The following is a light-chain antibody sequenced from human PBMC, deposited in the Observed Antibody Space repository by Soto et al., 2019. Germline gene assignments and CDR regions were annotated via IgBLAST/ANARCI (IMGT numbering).Light chain of an antibody. V-gene: IGLV2-14*01. CDR1: RDDIGAYDD. CDR3: NSYTNSSAVV. Sequence: QSVLTQPASVSGSPGQSITISCAGTRDDIGAYDDVSWYQQHPGNAPKLLVYEVTNRPSGVSDRFSGSKSGNTASLTISGLQAEDEADYYCNSYTNSSAVVFGGGTKVTVL. J-gene: IGLJ2*01. CDR2: EVT.